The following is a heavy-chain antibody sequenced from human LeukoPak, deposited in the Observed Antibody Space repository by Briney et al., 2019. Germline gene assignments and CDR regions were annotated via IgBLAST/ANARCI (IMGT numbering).Heavy chain of an antibody. V-gene: IGHV1-2*02. CDR1: GYTFTGYY. CDR3: ARLSGYDLPRDY. Sequence: ASVKVSCKASGYTFTGYYMHWVRQAPGQGLEWMGWINPNSGGTNYAQKFQGRVTMTRGTSISTAYMELSRLRSDDTAVYYCARLSGYDLPRDYWGQGTLVTVSS. J-gene: IGHJ4*02. CDR2: INPNSGGT. D-gene: IGHD5-12*01.